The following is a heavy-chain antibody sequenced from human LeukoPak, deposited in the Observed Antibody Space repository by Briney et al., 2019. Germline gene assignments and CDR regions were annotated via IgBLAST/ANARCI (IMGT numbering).Heavy chain of an antibody. V-gene: IGHV1-2*02. CDR1: GYTFTDYY. Sequence: ASVQISCKTSGYTFTDYYIHWLRQAPGQRFEWMGWSDPKSGATKYEHFQGRVTMTRDTSISTAYMELSRLTSDDTAVYYCARGNFYDNKGYSPELRYWGQGTLVTVSS. CDR3: ARGNFYDNKGYSPELRY. D-gene: IGHD3-10*01. CDR2: SDPKSGAT. J-gene: IGHJ4*02.